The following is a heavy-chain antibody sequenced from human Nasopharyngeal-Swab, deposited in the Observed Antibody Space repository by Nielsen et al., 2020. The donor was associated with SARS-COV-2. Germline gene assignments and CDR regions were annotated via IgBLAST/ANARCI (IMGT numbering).Heavy chain of an antibody. CDR3: AREGPYSGTNVFDI. CDR1: GFSFNNHG. Sequence: GGSLRLSCAASGFSFNNHGMHWVRQAPGKGLEWVAVIWSDGKTTKYADPVKGRLTISRDKSRNTLYLQMNNLRVEDTAIYYCAREGPYSGTNVFDIWGQGTMVTVSS. V-gene: IGHV3-33*01. CDR2: IWSDGKTT. J-gene: IGHJ3*02. D-gene: IGHD5-12*01.